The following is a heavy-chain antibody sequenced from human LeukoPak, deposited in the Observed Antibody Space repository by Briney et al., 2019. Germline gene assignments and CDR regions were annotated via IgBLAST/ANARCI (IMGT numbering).Heavy chain of an antibody. J-gene: IGHJ3*02. CDR2: IQSGGTT. V-gene: IGHV3-53*01. CDR3: ASPYYYDSSGYPGGAFDI. D-gene: IGHD3-22*01. CDR1: GFTVSSDY. Sequence: PGGSLRLSCAASGFTVSSDYMNWVRQAPGKGLEWVSVIQSGGTTYYADSVKGRFTISRDISKNTLYLQMNSLRAEDTAVYYCASPYYYDSSGYPGGAFDIWGQGTMVTVSS.